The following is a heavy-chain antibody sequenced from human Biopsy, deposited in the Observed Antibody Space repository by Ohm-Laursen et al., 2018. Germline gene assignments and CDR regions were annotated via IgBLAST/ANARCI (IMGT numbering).Heavy chain of an antibody. V-gene: IGHV3-53*01. CDR1: GFTVSDNH. CDR3: ARGPGKLWSGYYT. D-gene: IGHD3-3*01. J-gene: IGHJ5*02. CDR2: IYSDGNT. Sequence: SLRLSCTASGFTVSDNHISWIRQAPGKGLQWVLLIYSDGNTYYADSVKGRFTISRDIPRNTLYLQMSSLRAEDTAVYYCARGPGKLWSGYYTWGQGSLVSVSS.